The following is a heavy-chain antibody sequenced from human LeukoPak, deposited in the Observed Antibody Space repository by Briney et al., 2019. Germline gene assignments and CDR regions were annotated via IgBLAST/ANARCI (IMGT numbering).Heavy chain of an antibody. CDR1: GYSFTNYW. V-gene: IGHV5-51*01. J-gene: IGHJ4*02. D-gene: IGHD3-9*01. CDR2: IYPGDSDT. CDR3: ARNLYDILTGYYSYYFDY. Sequence: GESLKISCKGSGYSFTNYWIGWVRQMPGKGLEWMGIIYPGDSDTRYSPSFQGQVTISADKSISTAYLQWSSLKASDTAMYYCARNLYDILTGYYSYYFDYWGQGTLVTVSS.